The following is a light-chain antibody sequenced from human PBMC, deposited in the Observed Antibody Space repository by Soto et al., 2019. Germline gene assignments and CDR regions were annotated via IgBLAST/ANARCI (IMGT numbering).Light chain of an antibody. V-gene: IGLV2-11*01. CDR2: TVT. CDR3: CSYAGSSPYV. J-gene: IGLJ1*01. Sequence: QSVLTQPRSVSGSPGQSVTISCTGTSSYIGGYNYVSWYQQHPGKAPKLMIYTVTKRPSGVPDRFSGSKSDNTAYLTISELQADDEADYYCCSYAGSSPYVFGTGTKVTVL. CDR1: SSYIGGYNY.